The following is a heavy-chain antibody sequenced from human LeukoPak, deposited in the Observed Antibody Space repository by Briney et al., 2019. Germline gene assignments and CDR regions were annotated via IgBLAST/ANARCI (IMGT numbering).Heavy chain of an antibody. J-gene: IGHJ4*02. CDR3: ARDPLLWFGELLFDY. D-gene: IGHD3-10*01. CDR2: IYHSGST. CDR1: GGSISSGGYY. V-gene: IGHV4-30-2*01. Sequence: SETLSLTCTVSGGSISSGGYYWSWIRQPPGKGLEWIGYIYHSGSTYYNPSLKSRVTISVDTSKNQFSLKLSSVTAADTAVYYCARDPLLWFGELLFDYWGQGTLVTVSS.